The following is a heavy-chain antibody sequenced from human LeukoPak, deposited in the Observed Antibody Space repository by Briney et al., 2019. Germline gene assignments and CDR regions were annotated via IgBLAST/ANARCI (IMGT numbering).Heavy chain of an antibody. CDR3: AREFRDSSGYYFDY. CDR2: MNPNSGNT. D-gene: IGHD3-22*01. V-gene: IGHV1-8*03. Sequence: ASVKVSCKASGYTFTSYDINWVRQATGQGLEWMGWMNPNSGNTGYAQKFQGGVTITRNTSISTAYMELSSLRSEDTAVYYCAREFRDSSGYYFDYWGQGTLVTVSS. J-gene: IGHJ4*02. CDR1: GYTFTSYD.